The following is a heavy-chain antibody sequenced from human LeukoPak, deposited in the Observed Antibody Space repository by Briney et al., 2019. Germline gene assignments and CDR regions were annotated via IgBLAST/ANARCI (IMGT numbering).Heavy chain of an antibody. J-gene: IGHJ4*02. CDR2: SSGDGVNT. D-gene: IGHD3-3*01. Sequence: GGSLRLSCAASGFTFDDYAMHWVRQAPGKGLEWVSLSSGDGVNTNYADSVKGRFTISRDNSKNYLFLQMSSLRIEDTALYYCVKDVGTGHYDFWSGYYFHWGQGTLVTVSS. CDR1: GFTFDDYA. V-gene: IGHV3-43*02. CDR3: VKDVGTGHYDFWSGYYFH.